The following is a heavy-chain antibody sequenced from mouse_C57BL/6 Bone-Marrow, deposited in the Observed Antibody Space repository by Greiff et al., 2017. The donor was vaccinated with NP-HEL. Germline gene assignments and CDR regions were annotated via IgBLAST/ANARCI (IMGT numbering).Heavy chain of an antibody. V-gene: IGHV1-69*01. J-gene: IGHJ3*01. Sequence: QVQLQQSGAELVMPGASVKLSCKASGYTFTSYWMHWVKQRPGQGLEWIGEIDPSDSYTNYNQKFKGKSTLTVDKSSSTAYMQLSSLTSEDSAVYYCARARRYYGSSYSFAYWGQGTLVTVSA. CDR3: ARARRYYGSSYSFAY. D-gene: IGHD1-1*01. CDR2: IDPSDSYT. CDR1: GYTFTSYW.